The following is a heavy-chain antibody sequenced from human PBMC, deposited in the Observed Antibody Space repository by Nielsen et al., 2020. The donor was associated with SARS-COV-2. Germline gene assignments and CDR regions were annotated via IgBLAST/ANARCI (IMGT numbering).Heavy chain of an antibody. D-gene: IGHD6-19*01. V-gene: IGHV1-2*06. CDR3: ARRIAVAGTWWFDP. J-gene: IGHJ5*02. Sequence: ASVKVSCKASGYTFTGYYMHWVRQAPGQGLEWMGRINPNSGGTNYAQKFQGRVTMTRDTSISTAYMELSRLRSDDTAVYYCARRIAVAGTWWFDPWGQGTLATVSS. CDR2: INPNSGGT. CDR1: GYTFTGYY.